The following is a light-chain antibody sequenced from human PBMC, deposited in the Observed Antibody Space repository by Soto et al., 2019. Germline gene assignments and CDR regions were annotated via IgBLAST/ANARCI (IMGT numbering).Light chain of an antibody. J-gene: IGKJ2*01. CDR1: QSIITY. CDR2: GAS. Sequence: DIQMTQSPSSLSASIGDRVTITCRASQSIITYLNWYQQKSGNAPKLLIHGASNLESGVPSSFSSSGSGTDFTLNISGLQPGNFAIYYCQQSYSSPPEYTFGQRTKLEIK. V-gene: IGKV1-39*01. CDR3: QQSYSSPPEYT.